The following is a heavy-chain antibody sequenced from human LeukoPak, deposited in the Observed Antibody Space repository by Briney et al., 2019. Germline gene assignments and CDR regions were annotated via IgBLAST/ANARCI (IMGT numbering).Heavy chain of an antibody. V-gene: IGHV4-30-2*01. D-gene: IGHD2-2*01. J-gene: IGHJ4*02. CDR1: GGSISSGGYS. CDR2: IYHSGNT. Sequence: PSETLSLTCAVSGGSISSGGYSWSWIRQPPGKGLEWIGYIYHSGNTYYNPSLKSRVTVSVDRSKNQFSLRLSSVTAADTAVYYCARALGGVPAAFDSWGQGTLVTVSS. CDR3: ARALGGVPAAFDS.